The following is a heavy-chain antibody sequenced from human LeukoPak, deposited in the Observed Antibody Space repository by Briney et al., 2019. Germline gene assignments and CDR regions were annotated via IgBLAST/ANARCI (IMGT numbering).Heavy chain of an antibody. CDR1: GFTFSSYW. D-gene: IGHD2/OR15-2a*01. CDR2: INKDGSST. V-gene: IGHV3-74*01. J-gene: IGHJ4*02. Sequence: GGSVRLSRAASGFTFSSYWVQWVGQAPGKGLVWVSRINKDGSSTDYADSVKGRFTISRDNAKNTLYLQMNSLRAEDTAVYYCVLSLRGNDNWGQGPRVSVSS. CDR3: VLSLRGNDN.